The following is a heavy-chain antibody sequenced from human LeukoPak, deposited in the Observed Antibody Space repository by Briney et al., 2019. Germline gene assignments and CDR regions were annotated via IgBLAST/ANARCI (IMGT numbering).Heavy chain of an antibody. V-gene: IGHV4-34*01. D-gene: IGHD6-13*01. CDR3: ARAGWSSSCYKSSGYFDY. CDR2: INHSGST. CDR1: GGSFSGYY. J-gene: IGHJ4*02. Sequence: SETLSLTCAVYGGSFSGYYWSWIRQPPGKGLEWIGEINHSGSTNYNPSLKSRVTISVDTSKNQFSLKLSSVTAADTAVYYCARAGWSSSCYKSSGYFDYWGQGTLVTVSS.